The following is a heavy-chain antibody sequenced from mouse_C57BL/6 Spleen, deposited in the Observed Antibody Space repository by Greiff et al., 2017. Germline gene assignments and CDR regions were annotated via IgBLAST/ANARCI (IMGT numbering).Heavy chain of an antibody. J-gene: IGHJ4*01. CDR3: AKQEGGLRPYYYAMDY. D-gene: IGHD2-2*01. Sequence: QVQLKESGPGLVAPSQSLSITCTVSGFSLTSYGVDWVRQPPGTGLAWRGVIWGGGSTNYNSDLMSRLSISKDNSKSQVFLKMNSLQTEDTAMYYCAKQEGGLRPYYYAMDYWGQGTSVTGSS. CDR1: GFSLTSYG. CDR2: IWGGGST. V-gene: IGHV2-9*01.